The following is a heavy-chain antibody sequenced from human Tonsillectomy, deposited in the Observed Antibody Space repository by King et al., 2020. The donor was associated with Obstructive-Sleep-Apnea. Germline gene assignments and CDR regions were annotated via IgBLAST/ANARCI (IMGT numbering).Heavy chain of an antibody. CDR1: GGSISSGGYY. CDR3: ARDTGVVAATRGFDS. D-gene: IGHD2-15*01. CDR2: IYYSGST. J-gene: IGHJ4*02. V-gene: IGHV4-31*03. Sequence: PLQESGPGLVKPSQTLSLTCTVSGGSISSGGYYWSWIRQHPGKGLEWIGYIYYSGSTYYNPSLKSRVTISVDTSKNQFSLRLSSVTAADTAVYYCARDTGVVAATRGFDSWGQGTLVTVSS.